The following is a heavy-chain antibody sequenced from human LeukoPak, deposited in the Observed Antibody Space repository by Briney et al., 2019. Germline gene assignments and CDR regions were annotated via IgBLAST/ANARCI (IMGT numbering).Heavy chain of an antibody. CDR3: AAVDYGDY. V-gene: IGHV1-3*01. CDR2: INGGNDNT. Sequence: ASVKVSCKASGYTFTSYAMHWVRQAPGQRLEWMGWINGGNDNTKYSEKFQGRVTFTKYTSASTAYMELSSLRSEDTAVYYCAAVDYGDYWGQGTLVTVSS. CDR1: GYTFTSYA. D-gene: IGHD3-16*01. J-gene: IGHJ4*02.